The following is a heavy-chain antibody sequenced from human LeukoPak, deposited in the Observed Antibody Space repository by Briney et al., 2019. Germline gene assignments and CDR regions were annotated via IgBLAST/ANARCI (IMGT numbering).Heavy chain of an antibody. CDR2: IWYDGSNK. J-gene: IGHJ4*02. D-gene: IGHD3-22*01. Sequence: GGSLRLSCAASGFTFNRYGMHWVRQAPGKGLEWVAVIWYDGSNKYYADSVKGRFTISRDNSKNTLYLQMNSLRAEDTAVYYCAKGSGYSFDYWGQGTLVTVSS. CDR1: GFTFNRYG. V-gene: IGHV3-33*06. CDR3: AKGSGYSFDY.